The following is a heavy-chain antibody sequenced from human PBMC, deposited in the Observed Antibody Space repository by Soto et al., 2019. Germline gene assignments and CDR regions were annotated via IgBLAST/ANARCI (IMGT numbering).Heavy chain of an antibody. Sequence: EVQLVESGGGLIQPGGSLRVSCAASGFTVSRSYMGWVRQAPGKGLEWVSVIYSGGSTTYADSVKGRFTISRDNSKNTLYLQMNSRRVEDTAVYYCARDTYYYESSGQPYWGQGTLVTVSS. CDR2: IYSGGST. V-gene: IGHV3-53*01. J-gene: IGHJ4*02. CDR3: ARDTYYYESSGQPY. D-gene: IGHD3-22*01. CDR1: GFTVSRSY.